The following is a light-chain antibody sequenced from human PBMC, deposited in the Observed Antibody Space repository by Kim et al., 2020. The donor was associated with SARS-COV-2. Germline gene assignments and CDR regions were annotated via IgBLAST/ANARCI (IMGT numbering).Light chain of an antibody. Sequence: SYELTQPPSVSVAPGKTARITCGGNYIGSKSVHWYQQKPGQAPVLVIYYDSDRPSGIPERFSGSNSGNTATLTISRGEVGDEADYYCQVWDSSSDHWVFGGGTKLTVL. J-gene: IGLJ3*02. CDR3: QVWDSSSDHWV. V-gene: IGLV3-21*04. CDR1: YIGSKS. CDR2: YDS.